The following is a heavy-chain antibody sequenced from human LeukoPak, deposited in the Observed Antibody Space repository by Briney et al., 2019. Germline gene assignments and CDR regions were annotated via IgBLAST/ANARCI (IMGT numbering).Heavy chain of an antibody. J-gene: IGHJ4*02. CDR1: GFTFTSSA. Sequence: SVKVSRKASGFTFTSSAMQWVRQARGQRLEWIGWIVVGSGNTNYAQKFQERVTITGDMSTSTAYMELSSLRSEDTAVYYCAAVGATTWPVRYWGQGTLVTVSS. CDR2: IVVGSGNT. D-gene: IGHD1-26*01. CDR3: AAVGATTWPVRY. V-gene: IGHV1-58*02.